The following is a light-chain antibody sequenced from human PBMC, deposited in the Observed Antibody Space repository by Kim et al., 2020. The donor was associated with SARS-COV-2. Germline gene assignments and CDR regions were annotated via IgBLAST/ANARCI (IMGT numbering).Light chain of an antibody. CDR1: QTIRSY. J-gene: IGKJ1*01. CDR3: YQNYNSPLT. CDR2: NAS. Sequence: DIQMTQSPSSLSASVGDRVTITCRASQTIRSYLIWYQQKPGEAPNLLIYNASSLQSGVPSRFSGSGSGTDFTLTISSLQPEDFATYYCYQNYNSPLTFGQGTKVDIK. V-gene: IGKV1-39*01.